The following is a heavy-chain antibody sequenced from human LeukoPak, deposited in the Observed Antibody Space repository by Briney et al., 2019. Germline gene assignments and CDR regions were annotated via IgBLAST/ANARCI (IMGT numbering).Heavy chain of an antibody. CDR2: INHNGNVN. V-gene: IGHV3-7*01. Sequence: GGSLRLSCAASGFTFSSYWMNWARQAPGKGLEWVASINHNGNVNYYVDSVKGRFTISRDNAKNSLYLQMSNLRAEDTAVYYCARDISWGQWLVLAYWGQGTLVTVSS. CDR1: GFTFSSYW. CDR3: ARDISWGQWLVLAY. J-gene: IGHJ4*02. D-gene: IGHD6-19*01.